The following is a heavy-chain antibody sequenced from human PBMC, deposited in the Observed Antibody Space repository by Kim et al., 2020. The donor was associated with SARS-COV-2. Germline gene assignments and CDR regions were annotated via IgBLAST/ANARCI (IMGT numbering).Heavy chain of an antibody. J-gene: IGHJ6*02. CDR2: IYYSGST. Sequence: SETLSLTCTVSGGSISSSSYYWGWIRQPPGKGLEWIGCIYYSGSTYYNPSLKSRVTISVDTSKNQFSLKLSSVTAADTAVYYCARRAVTTVWGGMDVWGQGTTVTVSS. CDR3: ARRAVTTVWGGMDV. CDR1: GGSISSSSYY. D-gene: IGHD4-17*01. V-gene: IGHV4-39*01.